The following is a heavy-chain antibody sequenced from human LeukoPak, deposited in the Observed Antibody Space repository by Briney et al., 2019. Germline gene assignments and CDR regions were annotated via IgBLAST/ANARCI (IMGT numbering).Heavy chain of an antibody. Sequence: PGGSLRLSCAASGFTASSNYISWVRQAPGKGLEWVSLIYTSGSTYYADSVKGRFTISRDISKNTLYLQMNSLRAEDTAVYYCARVTTSGSYKFDNWGQGTLVTVCS. D-gene: IGHD3-10*01. CDR3: ARVTTSGSYKFDN. J-gene: IGHJ4*02. CDR2: IYTSGST. CDR1: GFTASSNY. V-gene: IGHV3-53*01.